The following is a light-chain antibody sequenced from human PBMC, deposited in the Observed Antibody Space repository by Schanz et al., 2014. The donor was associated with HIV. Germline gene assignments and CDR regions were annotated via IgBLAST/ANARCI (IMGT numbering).Light chain of an antibody. CDR2: EVS. CDR1: NSDVGGYNY. V-gene: IGLV2-8*01. J-gene: IGLJ2*01. Sequence: QSALTQPPSASGSPGQSVTISCTGTNSDVGGYNYVSWYRQHPGKAPKLMIYEVSKRPSGVPDRFSGSKSGNTASLTISGLLAEDEADYHCSSYSSSSTLIFGGGTKLTVL. CDR3: SSYSSSSTLI.